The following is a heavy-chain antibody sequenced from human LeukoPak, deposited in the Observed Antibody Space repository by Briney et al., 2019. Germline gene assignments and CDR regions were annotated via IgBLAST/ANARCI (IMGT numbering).Heavy chain of an antibody. V-gene: IGHV3-30*02. J-gene: IGHJ4*02. CDR1: GFTFSNYA. CDR2: IRYNGNNQ. Sequence: GGSLRLSCAASGFTFSNYAMHWVRQDPGKGLEWVAFIRYNGNNQYYADSVKGRFTISRDNSKDTLYLQMNSLRADDTAVYYCAKDRAYVAMVRGVLDYWGQGTLVTVSS. CDR3: AKDRAYVAMVRGVLDY. D-gene: IGHD3-10*01.